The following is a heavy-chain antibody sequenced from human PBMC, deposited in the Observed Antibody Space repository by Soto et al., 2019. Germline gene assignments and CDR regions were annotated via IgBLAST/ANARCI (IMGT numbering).Heavy chain of an antibody. J-gene: IGHJ4*02. CDR1: GFTFSSYE. CDR2: ISSSGSTI. V-gene: IGHV3-48*03. Sequence: GGSLRLACAASGFTFSSYEMNWVRQAPGKGLEWVSYISSSGSTIYYADSVKVRFTISRDNAKNSLYLQMNSLRAEDTAVYYCARDTGAHSFDYWGQGTLVTVSS. D-gene: IGHD4-4*01. CDR3: ARDTGAHSFDY.